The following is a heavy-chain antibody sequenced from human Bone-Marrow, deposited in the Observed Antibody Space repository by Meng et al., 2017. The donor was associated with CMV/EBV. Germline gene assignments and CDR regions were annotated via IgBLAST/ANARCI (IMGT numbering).Heavy chain of an antibody. CDR3: ARLDSSGWYDY. Sequence: SETLSLTCTVSGGSISSSSYYWGWIRQPPGKGLEWIGSIYYSGSTYYNPSLKSRVTISVDTSKNQFSLKLSAVTAADTAVYYCARLDSSGWYDYWGQGTLVTVSS. CDR1: GGSISSSSYY. CDR2: IYYSGST. V-gene: IGHV4-39*01. D-gene: IGHD6-19*01. J-gene: IGHJ4*02.